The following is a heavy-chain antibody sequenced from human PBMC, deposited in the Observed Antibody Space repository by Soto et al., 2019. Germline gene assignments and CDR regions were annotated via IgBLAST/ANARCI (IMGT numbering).Heavy chain of an antibody. V-gene: IGHV1-69*12. CDR1: GGTFSSYA. J-gene: IGHJ3*02. D-gene: IGHD6-13*01. CDR2: IIPIFGTA. CDR3: ARDRIEAAAGTAPDAFDI. Sequence: QVQLVQSGAEVKKPGSSVKVSCKASGGTFSSYAISWVRQAPGQGLEWMGGIIPIFGTANYAQKFQGRVTITADXXTXTXXRELSSLRSEDTAVYYCARDRIEAAAGTAPDAFDIWGQGTMVTVSS.